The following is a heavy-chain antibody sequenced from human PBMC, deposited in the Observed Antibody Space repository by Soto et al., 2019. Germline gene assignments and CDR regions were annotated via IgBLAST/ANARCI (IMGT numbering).Heavy chain of an antibody. Sequence: KESGPTLVKPTQTLTLTCTFSGFSLSTNGVGVGWVRQPPGKALEWLALIYWNDDKRYSPSLRSRLAITKDTSKNQVVLKMTNMDPVDTATYYCAHRGGGEDSVWGGYRTAGAYYYDGLDVWGQGTTVTVSS. CDR2: IYWNDDK. CDR1: GFSLSTNGVG. J-gene: IGHJ6*02. D-gene: IGHD3-16*02. V-gene: IGHV2-5*01. CDR3: AHRGGGEDSVWGGYRTAGAYYYDGLDV.